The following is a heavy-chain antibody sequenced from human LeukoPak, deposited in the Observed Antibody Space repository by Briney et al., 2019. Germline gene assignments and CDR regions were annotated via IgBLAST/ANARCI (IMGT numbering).Heavy chain of an antibody. CDR2: IYYSGST. V-gene: IGHV4-39*01. CDR3: ARPRDPGNWFDP. J-gene: IGHJ5*02. CDR1: GGSISSSTYY. Sequence: SETLSLTCTVSGGSISSSTYYCGWIRQPPGNWLEWIGSIYYSGSTYYNPSLNSRVTISVDTTKSQFSLKLSSVTATDTAVYYCARPRDPGNWFDPWGQGTLVTVSS.